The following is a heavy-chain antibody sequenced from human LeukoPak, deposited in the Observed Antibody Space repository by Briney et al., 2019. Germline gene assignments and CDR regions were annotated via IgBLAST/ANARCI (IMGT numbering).Heavy chain of an antibody. J-gene: IGHJ5*02. Sequence: SETLSLTCTVSGGSISSYYWSWIRKPPGKGQEWIGIIYYSGSTNYNPSLKSRVTISVDTSKNQFSLKLRSVTAADTAVYYCARTAGSSSWTTWGQGTLVTVSS. V-gene: IGHV4-59*01. CDR2: IYYSGST. CDR1: GGSISSYY. D-gene: IGHD6-13*01. CDR3: ARTAGSSSWTT.